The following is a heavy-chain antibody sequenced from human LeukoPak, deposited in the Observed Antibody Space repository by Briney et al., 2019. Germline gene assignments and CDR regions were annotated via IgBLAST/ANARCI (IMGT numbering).Heavy chain of an antibody. D-gene: IGHD4-11*01. CDR2: ISYDGSNK. CDR1: GFTVSSHY. CDR3: AKTPLQYHYYYMDV. J-gene: IGHJ6*03. V-gene: IGHV3-30*18. Sequence: GGSLRLSCAASGFTVSSHYVSWVRQAPGKGLEWVAVISYDGSNKYYADSVKGRFTISRDNSKNTLYLQMNSLRAEDTAVYYCAKTPLQYHYYYMDVWGKGTTVTVSS.